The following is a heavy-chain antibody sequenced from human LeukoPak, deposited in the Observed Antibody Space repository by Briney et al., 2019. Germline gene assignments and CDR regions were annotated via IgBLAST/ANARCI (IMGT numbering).Heavy chain of an antibody. CDR2: ISGNGGTT. CDR3: AKRTEAPHFKFFPWGPKTGNAGGSYIGS. CDR1: GFTFSDFA. Sequence: GGSLRLSCAASGFTFSDFAMNWVRQAPGKGLEWVSLISGNGGTTFYADSVKGRFTISRDHSRNTLSLQMNSLSADDTAVYFWAKRTEAPHFKFFPWGPKTGNAGGSYIGSWGQGTL. J-gene: IGHJ4*02. D-gene: IGHD2-2*02. V-gene: IGHV3-23*01.